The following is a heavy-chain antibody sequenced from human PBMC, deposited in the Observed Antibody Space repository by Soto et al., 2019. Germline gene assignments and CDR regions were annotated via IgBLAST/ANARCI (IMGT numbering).Heavy chain of an antibody. CDR3: SGCSGGACHKNYGLDV. J-gene: IGHJ6*04. D-gene: IGHD2-15*01. CDR1: GFTFSSCT. CDR2: ISPSSGHI. V-gene: IGHV3-21*01. Sequence: EVHLVESGGGLVKPGGSLRLSCAVSGFTFSSCTMNWVRQAPGKGLEWVSSISPSSGHIYYADSVKGRFTISRDNAKTSLFLQMNRLIGEDTAVYYCSGCSGGACHKNYGLDVWGKGTTVPVSS.